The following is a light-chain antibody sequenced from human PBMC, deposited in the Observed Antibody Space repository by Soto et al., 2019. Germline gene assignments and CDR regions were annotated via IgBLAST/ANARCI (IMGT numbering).Light chain of an antibody. V-gene: IGKV3-15*01. CDR3: QQYDECPLI. CDR1: QSVGRS. Sequence: VLTQSPATLSVSPGEGATLSCRASQSVGRSLAWYQQKPGQPPRLLMFDSATRATCIPAKFSGSGSGTEFTLTLSSLQSEDCAIFYCQQYDECPLIFGPGTNVEI. CDR2: DSA. J-gene: IGKJ3*01.